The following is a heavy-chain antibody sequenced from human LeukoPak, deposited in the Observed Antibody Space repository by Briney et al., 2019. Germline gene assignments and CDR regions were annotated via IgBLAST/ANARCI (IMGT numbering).Heavy chain of an antibody. D-gene: IGHD2-15*01. Sequence: ASVKVSRKASGYTFTGYYMHWVRQAPGQGLEWMGWINPNSGGTNYAQKFQGRVTMTRDTSISTAYMELSRLRSDDTAVYYCAGVPRRGGPYYFDYWGQGTLVTVSS. V-gene: IGHV1-2*02. CDR1: GYTFTGYY. CDR3: AGVPRRGGPYYFDY. J-gene: IGHJ4*02. CDR2: INPNSGGT.